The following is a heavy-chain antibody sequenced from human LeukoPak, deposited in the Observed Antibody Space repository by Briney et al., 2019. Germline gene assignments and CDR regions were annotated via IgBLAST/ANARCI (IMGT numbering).Heavy chain of an antibody. CDR2: ITGNGDTT. D-gene: IGHD2-2*01. Sequence: PGGSLRLSCEASGFTFSTYAMSWVRLAPGKGLEWVSSITGNGDTTYYADSVKGRFTISRDNSKNTLFLHMNSLRAEDTAIFYCAKHVAVLPAPRNYYFDYWGQGTLVTVSS. CDR1: GFTFSTYA. V-gene: IGHV3-23*01. J-gene: IGHJ4*02. CDR3: AKHVAVLPAPRNYYFDY.